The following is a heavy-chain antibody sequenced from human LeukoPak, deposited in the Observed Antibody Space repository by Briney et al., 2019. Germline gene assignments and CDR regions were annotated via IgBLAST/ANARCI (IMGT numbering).Heavy chain of an antibody. CDR2: ISSSSSYI. D-gene: IGHD3/OR15-3a*01. Sequence: GGSLRLSCAASGFTFSSYSMNWVRQAPGKGLEWVSSISSSSSYIYYADSVKGRFTISRDNAKNSLYLQMNSLRAEDTAVYYCARVDVLGGMDVWGQGTTVTVSS. CDR1: GFTFSSYS. V-gene: IGHV3-21*01. J-gene: IGHJ6*02. CDR3: ARVDVLGGMDV.